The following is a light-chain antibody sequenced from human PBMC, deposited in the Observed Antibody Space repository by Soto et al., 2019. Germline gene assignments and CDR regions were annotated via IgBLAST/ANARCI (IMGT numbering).Light chain of an antibody. Sequence: IHMTPSSCCPCPSVGDSVTNPYRASQGITTYLAWYQQKAGKVPKLLIYGASTLQSGVPSRFSGSGSGTDFTLTITSLQPEDVATYYCQKYNNAPLTFGGGTKVDIK. CDR1: QGITTY. CDR2: GAS. V-gene: IGKV1-27*01. CDR3: QKYNNAPLT. J-gene: IGKJ4*01.